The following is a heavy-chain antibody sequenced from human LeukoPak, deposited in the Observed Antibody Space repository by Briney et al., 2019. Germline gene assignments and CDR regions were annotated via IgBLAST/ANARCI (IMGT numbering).Heavy chain of an antibody. CDR1: GFTFSSYW. D-gene: IGHD2-2*02. Sequence: GGSLRLSCAASGFTFSSYWMTWVRQAPGKGREWVAYIKEDGSEKYYVDSVEGRFTISRDNAKNSLYLQMNGLRAEDTAVYYCASYHGYTISWPYWGQGTLVTVSS. V-gene: IGHV3-7*02. CDR3: ASYHGYTISWPY. CDR2: IKEDGSEK. J-gene: IGHJ4*02.